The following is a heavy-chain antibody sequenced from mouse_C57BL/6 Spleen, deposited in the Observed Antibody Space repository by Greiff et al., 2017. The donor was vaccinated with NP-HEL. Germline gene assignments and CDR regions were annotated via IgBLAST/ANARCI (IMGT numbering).Heavy chain of an antibody. CDR3: ASILYGNYDFDY. CDR1: GFNIKNTY. J-gene: IGHJ2*01. V-gene: IGHV14-3*01. D-gene: IGHD2-1*01. CDR2: IDPANGNT. Sequence: VQLKESVAELVRPGASVKLSCTASGFNIKNTYMHWVKQRPEQGLEWIGRIDPANGNTKYAPKFQGKATITADTSSNTAYLQLSSLTSEDTAIYYCASILYGNYDFDYWGQGTTLTVSS.